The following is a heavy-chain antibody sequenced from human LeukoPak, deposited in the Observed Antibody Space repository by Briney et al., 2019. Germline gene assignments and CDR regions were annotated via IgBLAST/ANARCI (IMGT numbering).Heavy chain of an antibody. Sequence: PRASVKVSCKASGGTFSSYAISWVRQAPGQGLEWMGGIIPIFGTANYAQKFQGRVTITADESTSTAYMELRSLRSDDTAVYYCARDPQAAQTTPYYFDYWGQGTLVTVSS. CDR3: ARDPQAAQTTPYYFDY. CDR1: GGTFSSYA. CDR2: IIPIFGTA. J-gene: IGHJ4*02. V-gene: IGHV1-69*13. D-gene: IGHD1-7*01.